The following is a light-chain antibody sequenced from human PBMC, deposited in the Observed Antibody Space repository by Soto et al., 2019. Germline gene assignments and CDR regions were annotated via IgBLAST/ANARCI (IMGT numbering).Light chain of an antibody. V-gene: IGKV3-20*01. CDR1: QSVGRK. Sequence: EIVLTQSPDTLSLSPGERATLSCRASQSVGRKLVWYQQKAGQAPRPLIFDASTRATGIPARFSASGTGTDFTLTISRLEPEDFAVYYCQQYSASPRTFGQGTKVDIK. J-gene: IGKJ1*01. CDR2: DAS. CDR3: QQYSASPRT.